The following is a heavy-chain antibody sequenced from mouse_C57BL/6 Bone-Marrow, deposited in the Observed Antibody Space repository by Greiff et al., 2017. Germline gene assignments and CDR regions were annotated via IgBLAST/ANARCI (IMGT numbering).Heavy chain of an antibody. D-gene: IGHD2-1*01. CDR2: ISSGSSTI. J-gene: IGHJ4*01. Sequence: EVQLVESGGGLVKPGGSLKLSCAASGFTFSDYGMHWVRQAPEKGLEWVAYISSGSSTIYYADTVKGRFTFSRDNAKNALFLQMTSLRSEDTAMYDCANLLSCAVGYWGQGTSVTVSS. V-gene: IGHV5-17*01. CDR3: ANLLSCAVGY. CDR1: GFTFSDYG.